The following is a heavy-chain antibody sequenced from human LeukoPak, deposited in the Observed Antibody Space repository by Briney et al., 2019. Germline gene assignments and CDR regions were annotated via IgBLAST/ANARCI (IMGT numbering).Heavy chain of an antibody. J-gene: IGHJ4*02. CDR1: GLTFSDSI. Sequence: GGSLKLSCAASGLTFSDSIIHWVRQASGKGLEWVGRIRGKADSYATGYAASVKGRFIVSRDDSRNTAYLQMNSLTTEDTALYYCSRQLSGTGATDYWGQGTLVTVSS. V-gene: IGHV3-73*01. CDR2: IRGKADSYAT. D-gene: IGHD1-1*01. CDR3: SRQLSGTGATDY.